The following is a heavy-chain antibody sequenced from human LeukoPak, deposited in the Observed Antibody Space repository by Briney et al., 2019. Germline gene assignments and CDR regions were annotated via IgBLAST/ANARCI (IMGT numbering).Heavy chain of an antibody. CDR2: ISYDGSNE. CDR1: GFTFNNYG. D-gene: IGHD1-26*01. J-gene: IGHJ4*02. V-gene: IGHV3-33*02. CDR3: TGLYGGSYAY. Sequence: GGSLRLSCAASGFTFNNYGMQWARQAPGKGLEWVAFISYDGSNESFGDSAKGRFTISRDNSRNIVFLQINSLRAEDTAMYYCTGLYGGSYAYWGQGTLVTVSS.